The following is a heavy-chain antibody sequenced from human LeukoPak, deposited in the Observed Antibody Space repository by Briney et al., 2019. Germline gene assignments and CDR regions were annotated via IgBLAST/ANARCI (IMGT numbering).Heavy chain of an antibody. D-gene: IGHD3-10*01. CDR2: ISWDGGST. J-gene: IGHJ3*02. CDR1: GFTFYDYD. Sequence: GGSLRLSCAASGFTFYDYDMHWVRQARGKGVEWVSLISWDGGSTYYADSVKGRFTISRDNSKNSLYLQMNSLRAEDTALYYCAKDIRAGAYAFDIWGQGTMVTVSS. CDR3: AKDIRAGAYAFDI. V-gene: IGHV3-43D*04.